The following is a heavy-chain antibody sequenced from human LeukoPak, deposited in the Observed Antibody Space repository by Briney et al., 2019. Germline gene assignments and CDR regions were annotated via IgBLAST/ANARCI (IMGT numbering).Heavy chain of an antibody. D-gene: IGHD4-17*01. Sequence: SQTLSLTCAVSGGSISSGGYSWSWIRQPPGKGLEWIGYIYHSGSTYYNPSLKSRVTISVDRSKNQFSLKLSSVTAADTAVYYCARTTVTTHDYFDYWGQGTLVTVSS. CDR1: GGSISSGGYS. CDR3: ARTTVTTHDYFDY. J-gene: IGHJ4*02. V-gene: IGHV4-30-2*01. CDR2: IYHSGST.